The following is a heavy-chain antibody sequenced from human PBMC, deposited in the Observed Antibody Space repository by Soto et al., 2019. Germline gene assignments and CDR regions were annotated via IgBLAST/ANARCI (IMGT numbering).Heavy chain of an antibody. D-gene: IGHD6-6*01. V-gene: IGHV4-4*02. CDR1: GGSISSSNW. CDR3: ARGSAARHYYYYGMDV. J-gene: IGHJ6*02. CDR2: IYHSGST. Sequence: PSETLSLTCAVSGGSISSSNWWSWVRQPPGEGLEWIGEIYHSGSTNYNPSLKSQVTISVDKSKNQFSLKLSSVTAADTAVYYCARGSAARHYYYYGMDVWGHGTTVTVS.